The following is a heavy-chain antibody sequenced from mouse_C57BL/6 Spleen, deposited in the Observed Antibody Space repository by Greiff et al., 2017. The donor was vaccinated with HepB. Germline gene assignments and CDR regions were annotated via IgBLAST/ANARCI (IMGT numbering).Heavy chain of an antibody. J-gene: IGHJ3*01. CDR2: IDPETGGT. CDR3: ARSFTTVVARRAWFAY. D-gene: IGHD1-1*01. CDR1: GYTFTDYE. Sequence: QVQLQQSGAELVRPGASVTLSCKASGYTFTDYEMHWVKQTPVHGLEWIGAIDPETGGTAYNQKFKGKAILTADKSSSTAYMELRSLTSEDSAVYYCARSFTTVVARRAWFAYWGQGTLVTVSA. V-gene: IGHV1-15*01.